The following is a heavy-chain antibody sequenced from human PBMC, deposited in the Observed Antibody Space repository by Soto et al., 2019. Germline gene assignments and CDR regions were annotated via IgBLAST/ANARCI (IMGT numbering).Heavy chain of an antibody. J-gene: IGHJ5*02. V-gene: IGHV4-31*03. CDR2: IYYSGST. Sequence: SETLPLTCPVSGGSISSGGYYWSWIRQHPGKGLEWIGYIYYSGSTYYNPSLKSRVTISVDTSKNQFSLKLSSVTAADTAVYYCARYSSSWSYWFDPWGQGTLVTVSS. CDR3: ARYSSSWSYWFDP. CDR1: GGSISSGGYY. D-gene: IGHD6-13*01.